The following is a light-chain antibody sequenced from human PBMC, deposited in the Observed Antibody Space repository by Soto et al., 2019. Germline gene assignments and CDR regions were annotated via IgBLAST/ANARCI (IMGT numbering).Light chain of an antibody. J-gene: IGKJ1*01. Sequence: EIVMTQSPATLSVSPGERATLSCRASQSVGSGYLAWYQQKSGQAPRLLIYAISNRATGIPDRFSGSGSGTDFTLTIGRLEPEDFALYYCQQYGSSPKTFGQGTKVDIK. CDR1: QSVGSGY. CDR2: AIS. CDR3: QQYGSSPKT. V-gene: IGKV3-20*01.